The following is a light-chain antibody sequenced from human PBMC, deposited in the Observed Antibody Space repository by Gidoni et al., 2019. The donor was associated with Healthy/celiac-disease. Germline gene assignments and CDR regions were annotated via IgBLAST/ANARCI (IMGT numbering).Light chain of an antibody. Sequence: EMVLTQSPATLSVSPGERATLSCRASQSVSSSLAWYQQKPGQAPRLLIYDASNRATGIPARFSGSGSGTDFTLTISSLEPEDFAVYYCQQRSNWPLTFGGGTKVEIK. V-gene: IGKV3-11*01. J-gene: IGKJ4*01. CDR1: QSVSSS. CDR3: QQRSNWPLT. CDR2: DAS.